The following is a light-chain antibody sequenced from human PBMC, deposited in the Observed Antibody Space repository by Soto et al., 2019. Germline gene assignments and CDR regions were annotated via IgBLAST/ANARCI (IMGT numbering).Light chain of an antibody. CDR3: QQYLSYPWT. J-gene: IGKJ1*01. CDR1: QSISSW. V-gene: IGKV1-5*03. CDR2: KAS. Sequence: DIQMTQSPSTLSASVGDRVTVTCRASQSISSWLAWYQQTPGKAPKLLISKASSLESGVPSRFSGSGSGTDFTLTISSLQPDDFATYYCQQYLSYPWTFGQGTKVEIK.